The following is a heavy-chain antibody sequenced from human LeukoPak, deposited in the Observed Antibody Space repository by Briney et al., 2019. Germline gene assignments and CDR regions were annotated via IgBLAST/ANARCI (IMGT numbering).Heavy chain of an antibody. CDR3: ARYPGRDGYNWVGSYMDV. J-gene: IGHJ6*03. D-gene: IGHD5-24*01. V-gene: IGHV4-59*01. CDR1: GGSISSYY. CDR2: IYYSGST. Sequence: PSETLSLTCTVSGGSISSYYWSWIRQPPGKGLEWIGYIYYSGSTNYNPSLKSRVTISVDTSKNQFSLKLSSVTAADTAVYYCARYPGRDGYNWVGSYMDVWGKGTTVTVSS.